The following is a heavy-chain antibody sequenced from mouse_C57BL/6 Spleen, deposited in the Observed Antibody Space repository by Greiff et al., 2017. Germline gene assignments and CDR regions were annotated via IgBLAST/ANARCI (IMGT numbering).Heavy chain of an antibody. J-gene: IGHJ2*01. CDR3: ARHSNNYFDY. V-gene: IGHV1-76*01. CDR1: GYTFTDYY. D-gene: IGHD2-5*01. CDR2: IYPGSGNT. Sequence: QVQLKQSGAELVRPGASVKLSCKASGYTFTDYYINWVKQRPGQGLEWIARIYPGSGNTYYNEKFKGKATLTAEKSSSTAYMQLSSLTSEDSAVYFCARHSNNYFDYWGQGTTLTVSS.